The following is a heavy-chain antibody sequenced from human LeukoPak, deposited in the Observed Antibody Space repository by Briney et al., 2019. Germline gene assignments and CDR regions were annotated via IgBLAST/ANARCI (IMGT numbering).Heavy chain of an antibody. CDR3: ARDSVPLYDFWSGYKDYMDV. J-gene: IGHJ6*03. D-gene: IGHD3-3*01. CDR1: GGSISSYY. V-gene: IGHV4-4*07. Sequence: SETLSLTCTVSGGSISSYYWSWIRQPAGKGLEWIGRIYTGGSTNYNPSLKSRVTMSVDTSKNQFSLKLSSVTAADTAVYYRARDSVPLYDFWSGYKDYMDVWGKGTTVTVSS. CDR2: IYTGGST.